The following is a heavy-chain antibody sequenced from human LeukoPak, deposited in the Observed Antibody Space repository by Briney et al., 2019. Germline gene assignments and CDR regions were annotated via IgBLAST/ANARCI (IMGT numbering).Heavy chain of an antibody. CDR2: IYQSGHT. Sequence: SETLSLTCTVSGGSISITNYYWGWIRQPPGKGLEWSGSIYQSGHTYYNPSLKSRLTISIDTSNNQFSLELTSVIAADTAVYYCARQVATKGEWAFDIWGQGTLVTVSS. CDR1: GGSISITNYY. V-gene: IGHV4-39*07. D-gene: IGHD5-12*01. CDR3: ARQVATKGEWAFDI. J-gene: IGHJ3*02.